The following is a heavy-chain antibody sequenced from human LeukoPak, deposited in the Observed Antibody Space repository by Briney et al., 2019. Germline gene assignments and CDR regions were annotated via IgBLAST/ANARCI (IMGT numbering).Heavy chain of an antibody. CDR3: ARDPRAMIVVALDY. CDR1: GFTFSSYG. D-gene: IGHD3-22*01. J-gene: IGHJ4*02. CDR2: IWYDGSNK. V-gene: IGHV3-33*01. Sequence: PGGSLRLSCAASGFTFSSYGMHWVRQAPGKGLEWVAVIWYDGSNKYYADSVKGRFTISRDNSKNTLYLQMNSLRAEDTAVYYCARDPRAMIVVALDYWGQGTLVTVSS.